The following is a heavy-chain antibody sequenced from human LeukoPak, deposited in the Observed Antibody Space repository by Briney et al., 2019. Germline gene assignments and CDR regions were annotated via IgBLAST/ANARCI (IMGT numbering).Heavy chain of an antibody. CDR2: ISDDGSNK. Sequence: GGSLRLSCAASGFTFRSYGMHWVRQAPGKGLEWVAVISDDGSNKYYADSVKGRFTISRDSSKNTLSLQMNSLRVEDTAVYYCAKHNKRYSCDYWGQGTLVTVSS. D-gene: IGHD5-18*01. V-gene: IGHV3-30*18. CDR3: AKHNKRYSCDY. J-gene: IGHJ4*02. CDR1: GFTFRSYG.